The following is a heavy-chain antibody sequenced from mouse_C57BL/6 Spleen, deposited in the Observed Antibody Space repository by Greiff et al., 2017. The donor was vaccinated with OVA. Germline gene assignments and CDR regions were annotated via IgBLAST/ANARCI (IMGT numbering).Heavy chain of an antibody. CDR2: IDPSDSYT. V-gene: IGHV1-69*01. Sequence: QVQLQQPGAELVMPGASVKLSCKASGYTFTSYWMHWVKQRPGQGLEWIGEIDPSDSYTNYNQKFKGKSTLTVDKSSSTAYMQLSSLTSEDSAVYYCARRGYGSSGYFDYWGQGTTRTVSS. CDR3: ARRGYGSSGYFDY. CDR1: GYTFTSYW. J-gene: IGHJ2*01. D-gene: IGHD1-1*01.